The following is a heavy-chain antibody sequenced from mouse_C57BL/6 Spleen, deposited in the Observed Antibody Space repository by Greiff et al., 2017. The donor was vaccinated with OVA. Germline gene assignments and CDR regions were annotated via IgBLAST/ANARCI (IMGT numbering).Heavy chain of an antibody. CDR1: GYTFTSYW. D-gene: IGHD4-1*01. CDR3: ARKDWDGGVFGY. J-gene: IGHJ2*01. Sequence: QVHVKQPGAELVKPGASVKMSCKASGYTFTSYWITWVKQRPGQGLEWIGDIYPGSGSTNYNEKFKSKATLTVDTSSSTAYMQLSSLTSEDSAVYYCARKDWDGGVFGYWGQGTTLTVSS. V-gene: IGHV1-55*01. CDR2: IYPGSGST.